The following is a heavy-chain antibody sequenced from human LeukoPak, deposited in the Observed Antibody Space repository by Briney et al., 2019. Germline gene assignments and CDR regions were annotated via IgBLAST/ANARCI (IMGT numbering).Heavy chain of an antibody. CDR2: IYYSGST. J-gene: IGHJ4*02. Sequence: SETLSLTCTVSGGSISSSSYYWGWIRQPPGKGLEWIGSIYYSGSTYYNPSLKSRVTISVDTSKNQYSLKLSSVTAADTAVYYCARVLSTLGYCSGGSCYEDYWGQGTLVTVSS. CDR3: ARVLSTLGYCSGGSCYEDY. V-gene: IGHV4-39*07. D-gene: IGHD2-15*01. CDR1: GGSISSSSYY.